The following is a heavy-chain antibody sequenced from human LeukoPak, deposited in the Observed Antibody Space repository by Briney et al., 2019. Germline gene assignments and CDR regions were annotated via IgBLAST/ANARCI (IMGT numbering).Heavy chain of an antibody. D-gene: IGHD5-12*01. J-gene: IGHJ4*02. CDR2: INPSGGST. CDR1: GYTFTSYY. V-gene: IGHV1-46*01. Sequence: ASVKVSCTASGYTFTSYYMHWVRQAPGQGLEWMGIINPSGGSTSYAQKFQGRVTMARDTSTSTVYMELSSLRSEDMAVYYCAKEIFSGLLYIDYWGQGTLVTVSS. CDR3: AKEIFSGLLYIDY.